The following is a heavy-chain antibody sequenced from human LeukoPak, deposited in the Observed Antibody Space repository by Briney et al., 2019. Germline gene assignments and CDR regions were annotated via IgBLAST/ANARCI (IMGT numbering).Heavy chain of an antibody. V-gene: IGHV3-23*01. D-gene: IGHD5-12*01. CDR2: ISGSGGST. CDR3: AKDQSHVAQTFDY. Sequence: GGSLRLSCAASGFTFSSYAMTWVRQAPGEGVEWVSAISGSGGSTYYADSVKGRFTISRDNSKNTLYLQMNSLRAEDTAVYYCAKDQSHVAQTFDYWGQGTLVTVSS. CDR1: GFTFSSYA. J-gene: IGHJ4*02.